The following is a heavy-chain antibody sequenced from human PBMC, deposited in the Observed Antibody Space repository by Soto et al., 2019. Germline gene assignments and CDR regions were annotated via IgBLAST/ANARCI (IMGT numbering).Heavy chain of an antibody. J-gene: IGHJ3*02. D-gene: IGHD4-17*01. CDR1: GGTFSSYA. CDR2: IIPIFGTA. Sequence: SVKVSCKASGGTFSSYAISWVRQAPGQGLEWMGGIIPIFGTANYAQKFQGRVTITADESTSTAYMELSSLRSEDTAVYYCARGAGYGDYAAVGAFDIWGQGTMVTVSS. V-gene: IGHV1-69*13. CDR3: ARGAGYGDYAAVGAFDI.